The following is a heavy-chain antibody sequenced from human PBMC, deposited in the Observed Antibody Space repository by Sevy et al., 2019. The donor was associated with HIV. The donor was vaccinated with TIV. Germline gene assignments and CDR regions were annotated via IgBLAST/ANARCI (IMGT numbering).Heavy chain of an antibody. CDR1: GYIFTSYG. CDR3: ASEGVADRCAQLQYYYYGMDV. V-gene: IGHV1-18*01. D-gene: IGHD1-1*01. CDR2: ISGYNGHT. Sequence: ASVKVSCKASGYIFTSYGISWVQQAPGQGLEWMGWISGYNGHTNDAQKFQGRVTMTTDTSTSTAYVELRSLRSDDTAVYYCASEGVADRCAQLQYYYYGMDVWGQGTTVTVSS. J-gene: IGHJ6*02.